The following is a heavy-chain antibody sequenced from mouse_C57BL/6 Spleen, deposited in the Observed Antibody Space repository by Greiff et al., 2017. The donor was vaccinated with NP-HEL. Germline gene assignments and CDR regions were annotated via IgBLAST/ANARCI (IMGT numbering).Heavy chain of an antibody. CDR2: ISSGSSTI. CDR1: GFTFSDYG. Sequence: EVQLVESGGGLVKPGGSLKLSCAASGFTFSDYGMHWVRQAPEKGLEWVAYISSGSSTIYYADTVKGRFTISRDNAKNTLFLQMTSLRSEDAAMYYCARPGYYGSSLYAMDYWGQGTSVTVSS. V-gene: IGHV5-17*01. D-gene: IGHD1-1*01. CDR3: ARPGYYGSSLYAMDY. J-gene: IGHJ4*01.